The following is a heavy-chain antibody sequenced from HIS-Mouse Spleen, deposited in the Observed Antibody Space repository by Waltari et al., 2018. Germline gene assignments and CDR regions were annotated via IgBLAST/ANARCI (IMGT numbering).Heavy chain of an antibody. V-gene: IGHV4-39*01. D-gene: IGHD2-21*02. J-gene: IGHJ5*02. CDR3: ARKRTASGWFDP. CDR2: IYYSGST. CDR1: GGSISSSSYY. Sequence: QLQLQESGPGLVKPSETLSLPCTVSGGSISSSSYYWGWIRQPPGKGLAWIGSIYYSGSTYYNPSLKSRVTISVETSKNQFSLKLSSVTAADTAVYYCARKRTASGWFDPWGQGTLVTVSS.